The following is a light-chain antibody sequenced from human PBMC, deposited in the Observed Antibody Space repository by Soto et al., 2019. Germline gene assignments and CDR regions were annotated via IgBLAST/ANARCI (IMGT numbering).Light chain of an antibody. Sequence: DIQMTQSPSSLSASVGDRVTITCRASQSISSYLNWYQQKPGKAPKLLIYAASSLQSGVSSRFSGSGSGTDFTLTISSLQPEDSATYYCQQSYSTPPWTFGQGTKVEIK. V-gene: IGKV1-39*01. CDR2: AAS. CDR1: QSISSY. J-gene: IGKJ1*01. CDR3: QQSYSTPPWT.